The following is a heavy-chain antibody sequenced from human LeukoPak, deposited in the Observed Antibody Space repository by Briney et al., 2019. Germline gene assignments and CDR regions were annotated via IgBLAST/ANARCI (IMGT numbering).Heavy chain of an antibody. J-gene: IGHJ4*02. CDR3: AKDRRALYSIAAAGTFDY. Sequence: HPGRSLRLSCAASGFTFSSYGMHWVRQAPGKRLEWVAVISYDGSNKYYADSVKGRFTISRDNSKNTLYLQMNSLRAEDTAVYYCAKDRRALYSIAAAGTFDYWGQGTLVTVSS. CDR2: ISYDGSNK. D-gene: IGHD6-13*01. V-gene: IGHV3-30*18. CDR1: GFTFSSYG.